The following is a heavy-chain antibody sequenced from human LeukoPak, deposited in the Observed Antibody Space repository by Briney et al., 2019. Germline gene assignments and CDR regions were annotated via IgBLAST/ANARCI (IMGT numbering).Heavy chain of an antibody. J-gene: IGHJ4*02. CDR3: STDVPLTAGGAIVY. V-gene: IGHV3-15*01. CDR1: GFTFSNVW. D-gene: IGHD3-16*02. Sequence: PGGSLRLSCAASGFTFSNVWTTWVRQAPGKGLGWVGHIKNKADGGTTDYAAPVKGRFTISRDDSKNTMYLQMNSLKTEDTAVYYCSTDVPLTAGGAIVYWGQGTLVTVSS. CDR2: IKNKADGGTT.